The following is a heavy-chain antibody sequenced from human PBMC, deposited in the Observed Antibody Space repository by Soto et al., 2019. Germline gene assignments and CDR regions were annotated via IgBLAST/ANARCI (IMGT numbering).Heavy chain of an antibody. CDR3: ARWAVVPAAMDSNAYFDR. CDR2: INHSGST. CDR1: GGSFSGYY. V-gene: IGHV4-34*01. J-gene: IGHJ2*01. Sequence: QVQLQQWGAGLLKPSETLSLTCAVYGGSFSGYYWSWIRQPPGKGRERNGEINHSGSTNYYPSLNILCTISVDTSKNQFSLKPSSVTAADTAVYYCARWAVVPAAMDSNAYFDRWGRGTLVTVSS. D-gene: IGHD2-2*01.